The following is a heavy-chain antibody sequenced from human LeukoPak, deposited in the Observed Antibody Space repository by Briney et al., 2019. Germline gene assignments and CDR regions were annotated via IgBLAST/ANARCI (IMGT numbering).Heavy chain of an antibody. CDR3: ARESGISSTQFDY. D-gene: IGHD2-2*01. CDR2: IYHSGST. V-gene: IGHV4-38-2*02. J-gene: IGHJ4*02. Sequence: PSETLSLTCPVSGYSISSGYYWGWIRQPPGKGLEWIGSIYHSGSTYYNPSLKSRVTISVDTSKNQFSLKLSSVTAADTAVYYCARESGISSTQFDYWGQGTLVTVSS. CDR1: GYSISSGYY.